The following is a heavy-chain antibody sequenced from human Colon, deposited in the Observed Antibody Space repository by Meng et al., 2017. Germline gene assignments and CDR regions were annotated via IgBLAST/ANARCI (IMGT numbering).Heavy chain of an antibody. CDR3: ARINHSIAVAGTFRGYYFDY. J-gene: IGHJ4*02. CDR2: ISSSGSTI. D-gene: IGHD6-19*01. V-gene: IGHV3-11*04. Sequence: GGSLRLSCAASGFTFSDYYMSWIRQAPGKGLEWVSYISSSGSTIYYADSVKGRFTISRDNAKNSLYLQMNSLRAEDTAVYYCARINHSIAVAGTFRGYYFDYWGQGRLVTVSS. CDR1: GFTFSDYY.